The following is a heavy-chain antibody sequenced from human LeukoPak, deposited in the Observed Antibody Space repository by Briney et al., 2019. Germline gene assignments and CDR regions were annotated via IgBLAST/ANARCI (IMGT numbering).Heavy chain of an antibody. V-gene: IGHV1-69*13. J-gene: IGHJ6*02. CDR3: ARDSRAARPYYYYGMDV. CDR1: GGTFSSYA. CDR2: IIPIFGTA. Sequence: SVKVSCKASGGTFSSYAISWVRQAPGQGLEWMGGIIPIFGTANYAQKFQGRVTITADESTSTAYMELSSLRSEDTAVYYCARDSRAARPYYYYGMDVWGQGTTDTVSS. D-gene: IGHD6-6*01.